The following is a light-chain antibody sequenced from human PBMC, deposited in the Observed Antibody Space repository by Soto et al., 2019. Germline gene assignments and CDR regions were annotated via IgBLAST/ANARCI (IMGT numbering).Light chain of an antibody. Sequence: IVLTQSPATLSLSPGERATLSCRASQSVSSSLAWYQQKPGQAPRLLIYDASNRATGIPARFSGSGSGTDFTLTISSLEPEDFAVYYCQQRSNWPLITFGQGTRLQMK. CDR2: DAS. V-gene: IGKV3-11*01. J-gene: IGKJ5*01. CDR3: QQRSNWPLIT. CDR1: QSVSSS.